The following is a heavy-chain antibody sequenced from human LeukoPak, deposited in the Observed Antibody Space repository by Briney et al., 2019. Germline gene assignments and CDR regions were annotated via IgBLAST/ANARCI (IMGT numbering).Heavy chain of an antibody. J-gene: IGHJ6*02. CDR1: GYTFTGYY. D-gene: IGHD2-2*03. CDR2: LNPNSGGA. CDR3: ARSGYCSSTSCYAGYYYYGMDV. Sequence: SVKVSCKASGYTFTGYYMHWVRQAPGQGLEWMGWLNPNSGGANYAQKFQGRVTMTRDTSISTAYMELSRLRSDDTAVYYCARSGYCSSTSCYAGYYYYGMDVWGQGTTVTVSS. V-gene: IGHV1-2*02.